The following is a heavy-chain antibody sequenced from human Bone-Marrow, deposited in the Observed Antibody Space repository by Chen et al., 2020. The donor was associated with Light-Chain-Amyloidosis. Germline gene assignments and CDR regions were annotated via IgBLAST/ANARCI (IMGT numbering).Heavy chain of an antibody. Sequence: QLQLQESGPGLVKPSETLSLTCTVSGGSISSSSYYWGWVRQPPGEGLEGIGSIYYSVSTYYNPSLKSRVTISVDASKNQFSLKLSSVTAADTAVYYCARQTGIAAAGTPPHAFDIWGQGTMVTVSS. CDR1: GGSISSSSYY. J-gene: IGHJ3*02. CDR2: IYYSVST. V-gene: IGHV4-39*07. D-gene: IGHD6-13*01. CDR3: ARQTGIAAAGTPPHAFDI.